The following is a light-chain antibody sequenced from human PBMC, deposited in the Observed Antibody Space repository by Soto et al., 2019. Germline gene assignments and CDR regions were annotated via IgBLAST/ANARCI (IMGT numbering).Light chain of an antibody. Sequence: EIVLTQSPGTLSLSPGERATLSCRASQSVVSSYLVWYQQKPGQAPRLLIYGASSRATGIPDRFSGSGSGTDFTLTISRLEPEVFEVYYCQQYGDSQGYTFGQGPKLETK. J-gene: IGKJ2*01. CDR3: QQYGDSQGYT. V-gene: IGKV3-20*01. CDR2: GAS. CDR1: QSVVSSY.